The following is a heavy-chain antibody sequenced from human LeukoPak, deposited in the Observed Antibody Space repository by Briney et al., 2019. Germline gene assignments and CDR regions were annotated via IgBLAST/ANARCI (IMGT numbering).Heavy chain of an antibody. J-gene: IGHJ3*02. CDR2: INPNSGGT. CDR3: ARDLDVEMATGLGAYDAFDI. V-gene: IGHV1-2*06. Sequence: ASVKVSCKXSGYTFTGYYMHWVRQAPGQGLEWMGRINPNSGGTNYAQKFQGRVTMTRDTSISTAYMELSRLRSDDTAVYYCARDLDVEMATGLGAYDAFDIWGQGTMVTVSS. CDR1: GYTFTGYY. D-gene: IGHD5-24*01.